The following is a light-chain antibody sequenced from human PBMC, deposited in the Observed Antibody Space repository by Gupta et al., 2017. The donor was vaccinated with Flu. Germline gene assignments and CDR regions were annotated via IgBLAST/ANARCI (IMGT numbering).Light chain of an antibody. CDR1: QNIRGY. CDR2: AAS. Sequence: DIQMTQSPSSLSASIGDRVTITCRASQNIRGYLHWYQQRPGKAPKLLIYAASSWQSGVPSRFSGSGSGTDFSLTISRLQPEDFATYYCQQSDNIPFTFGHGTKVDIK. V-gene: IGKV1-39*01. CDR3: QQSDNIPFT. J-gene: IGKJ3*01.